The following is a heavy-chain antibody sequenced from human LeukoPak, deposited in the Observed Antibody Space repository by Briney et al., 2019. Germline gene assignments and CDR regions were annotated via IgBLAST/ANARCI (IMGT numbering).Heavy chain of an antibody. CDR1: GFIFSNCW. V-gene: IGHV3-7*01. Sequence: GGSLRLSCAASGFIFSNCWMGWVRQAPGKGLEWVANIKQDGSEKYYVDSVKGRLTISRDNAKNSLYQQMNSLSGEDTAVYYCARDGVGATDYWGQGTLVTVSS. CDR2: IKQDGSEK. CDR3: ARDGVGATDY. J-gene: IGHJ4*02. D-gene: IGHD1-26*01.